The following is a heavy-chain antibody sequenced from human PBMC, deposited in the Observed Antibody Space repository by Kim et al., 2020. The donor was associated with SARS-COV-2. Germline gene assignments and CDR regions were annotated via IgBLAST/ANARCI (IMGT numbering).Heavy chain of an antibody. J-gene: IGHJ5*02. Sequence: GGSLRLSCETSGFIFSAHVMAWVRQAPGKGLEWVSAIGDRGEITYYADSVKGRFTISRDNSRNRLYLQMNGLRAEDTGIYYCAKDYTRGFGDLLPEFFDAWGQGNLVIVSS. CDR2: IGDRGEIT. CDR3: AKDYTRGFGDLLPEFFDA. CDR1: GFIFSAHV. V-gene: IGHV3-23*01. D-gene: IGHD3-10*01.